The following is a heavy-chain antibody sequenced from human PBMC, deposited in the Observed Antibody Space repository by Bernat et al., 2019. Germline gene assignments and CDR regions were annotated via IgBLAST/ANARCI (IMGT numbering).Heavy chain of an antibody. CDR1: GFTFSSVW. D-gene: IGHD1-1*01. V-gene: IGHV3-7*01. CDR3: ARVPGVERYFDY. J-gene: IGHJ4*02. Sequence: EVQLVESGGGLVQPGGSLRLSCAASGFTFSSVWMSWVRQVPGKGRGWVANIKQDGREKFYLDYVKGRFTISRNNAKNSLYLQMNSLRAEDTAVYYCARVPGVERYFDYWGQGTLVTVSS. CDR2: IKQDGREK.